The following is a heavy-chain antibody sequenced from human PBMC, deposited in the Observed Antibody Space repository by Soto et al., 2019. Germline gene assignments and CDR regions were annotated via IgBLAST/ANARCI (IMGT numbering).Heavy chain of an antibody. CDR2: ISGSGGST. CDR3: AKGPVGGTGYYNWFDP. D-gene: IGHD3-9*01. Sequence: GGSLRLSCAASGFTFSSYAMSWVRQAPGKGLEWVSAISGSGGSTYYADSVKGRFTISRDNSKNTLYLQMNSLRAEDTAVYYCAKGPVGGTGYYNWFDPWGQGTLVTV. CDR1: GFTFSSYA. J-gene: IGHJ5*02. V-gene: IGHV3-23*01.